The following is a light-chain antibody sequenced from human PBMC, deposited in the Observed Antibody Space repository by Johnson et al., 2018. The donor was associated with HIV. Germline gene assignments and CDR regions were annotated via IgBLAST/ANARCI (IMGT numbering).Light chain of an antibody. CDR1: NSNIGNNY. J-gene: IGLJ1*01. V-gene: IGLV1-51*01. CDR3: GTWDSSLSAFYV. CDR2: DNN. Sequence: QSVLTQPPSVSAAPGQKVTISCSGSNSNIGNNYVSWYQQFPGTAPKLLIYDNNKRPSGIPDRFSGSKSGTSATLGITGLRPGDEADYYCGTWDSSLSAFYVFGTGTKVTVL.